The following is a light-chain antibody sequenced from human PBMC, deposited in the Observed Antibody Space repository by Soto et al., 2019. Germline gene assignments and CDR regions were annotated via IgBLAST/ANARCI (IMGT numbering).Light chain of an antibody. V-gene: IGLV1-44*01. CDR1: TSNIATNT. CDR2: SNN. Sequence: QAVVTQPPSASGTPGQTVTISCSGRTSNIATNTVNWYQQLPGTAPRLLTHSNNQRPSGVPDRFSASKSGTYASLVISGLQSEDEADYYCAAWDDSLSQFVFGTGTKVTVL. CDR3: AAWDDSLSQFV. J-gene: IGLJ1*01.